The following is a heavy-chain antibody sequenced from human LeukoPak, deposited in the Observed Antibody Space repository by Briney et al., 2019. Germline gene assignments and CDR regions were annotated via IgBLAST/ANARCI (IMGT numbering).Heavy chain of an antibody. D-gene: IGHD3-10*01. Sequence: PGGSLRLSCAAPGFTFSDYCMSWIRQAPGKGLEWVSYISSSGSTIYYADSVKGRFTISRDNAKNSLYLQMNSLRAEDTAVYYCARAPYYYGSGSYYVDYYYYYMDVWGKGTTVTISS. V-gene: IGHV3-11*01. CDR1: GFTFSDYC. J-gene: IGHJ6*03. CDR3: ARAPYYYGSGSYYVDYYYYYMDV. CDR2: ISSSGSTI.